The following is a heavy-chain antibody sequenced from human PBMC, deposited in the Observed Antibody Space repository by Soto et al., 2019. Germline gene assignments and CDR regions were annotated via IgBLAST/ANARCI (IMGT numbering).Heavy chain of an antibody. CDR1: GGTFSSYA. D-gene: IGHD3-3*01. V-gene: IGHV1-69*13. CDR2: IIPIFGTA. J-gene: IGHJ4*01. CDR3: ARPRGGYYDFWSAPQADGLDH. Sequence: SVKVSCKASGGTFSSYAISWVRQAPGQGLEWMGGIIPIFGTANYAQKFQGRVTITADESTSTAYMELSSLRSEDTAVYYCARPRGGYYDFWSAPQADGLDHWG.